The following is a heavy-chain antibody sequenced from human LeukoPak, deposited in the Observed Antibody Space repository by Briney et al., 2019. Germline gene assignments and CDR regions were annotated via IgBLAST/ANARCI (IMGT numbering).Heavy chain of an antibody. CDR3: GTTTVGYSSGQKPAWPVDY. CDR2: IFGSKGSP. V-gene: IGHV3-23*01. Sequence: GGSLRLSCEASGFTFGSHARDWVRQAPGEGMEWVAGIFGSKGSPDCAASVKGRFTISRDNSRNTVYLQINSLRAEDTAVYYCGTTTVGYSSGQKPAWPVDYWGQGTLVTVSS. D-gene: IGHD5-18*01. J-gene: IGHJ4*02. CDR1: GFTFGSHA.